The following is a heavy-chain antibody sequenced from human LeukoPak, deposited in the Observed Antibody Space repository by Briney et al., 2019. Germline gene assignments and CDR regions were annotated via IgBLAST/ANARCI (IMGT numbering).Heavy chain of an antibody. V-gene: IGHV1-69*04. J-gene: IGHJ4*02. CDR2: IIPILGIA. D-gene: IGHD6-19*01. CDR1: GGTFSSYA. CDR3: ARDGRYSSGWNVH. Sequence: GASVKVSCKASGGTFSSYAISWVRQAPGQGREWMGRIIPILGIANYAQKFQGGVTITEDKSTSTAYMELSSLRSDDTAVYYCARDGRYSSGWNVHWGQGTLVSVSS.